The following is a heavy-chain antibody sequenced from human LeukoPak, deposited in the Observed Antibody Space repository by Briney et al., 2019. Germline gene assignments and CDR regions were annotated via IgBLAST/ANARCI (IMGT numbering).Heavy chain of an antibody. V-gene: IGHV3-48*01. Sequence: GGSLRLSCAASGFAFSSYSMNWVRQAPGKGLEWVSYISGRSSTKYYADSVKGRFTISRDNAENSLYLQMNSLRVEDTAVYYCARVRLDSGTYSLYYWGQGTLVTVSS. J-gene: IGHJ4*02. D-gene: IGHD3-10*01. CDR1: GFAFSSYS. CDR2: ISGRSSTK. CDR3: ARVRLDSGTYSLYY.